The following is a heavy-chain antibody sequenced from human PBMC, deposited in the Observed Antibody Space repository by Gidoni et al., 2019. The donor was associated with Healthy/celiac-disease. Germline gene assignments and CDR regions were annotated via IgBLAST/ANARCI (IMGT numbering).Heavy chain of an antibody. CDR1: GFTFSSYA. CDR2: ISGSGGST. Sequence: EVQLLESGGGLVQPGGSLRLSCAASGFTFSSYAMSWVRQAPGKGLEWVSAISGSGGSTYYADSVKGRFTISRDNSKNTLYLQMNSLRAEDTAVYYCAKLGISGSDYYYYGMDVWGQGTTVTVSS. J-gene: IGHJ6*02. D-gene: IGHD3-10*01. CDR3: AKLGISGSDYYYYGMDV. V-gene: IGHV3-23*01.